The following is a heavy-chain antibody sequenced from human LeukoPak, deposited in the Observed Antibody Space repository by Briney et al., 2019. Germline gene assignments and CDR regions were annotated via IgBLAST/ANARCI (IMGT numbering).Heavy chain of an antibody. V-gene: IGHV5-51*01. Sequence: GESLKISCQGSGYRFSNYWIAWVRQMPGNGLEWMGIIYPGHSNTRYSPSFQGQVSISVDESINTAYLQWTSLKASDTAMYYCARLRTVTTVDYYMDVWGKGTTVIISS. CDR1: GYRFSNYW. J-gene: IGHJ6*03. CDR3: ARLRTVTTVDYYMDV. D-gene: IGHD4-23*01. CDR2: IYPGHSNT.